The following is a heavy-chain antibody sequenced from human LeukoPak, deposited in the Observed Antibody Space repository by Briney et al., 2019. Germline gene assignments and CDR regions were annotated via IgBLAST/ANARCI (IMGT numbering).Heavy chain of an antibody. CDR1: GFTFSSYS. CDR2: ISSSGSTI. D-gene: IGHD5-18*01. J-gene: IGHJ3*01. Sequence: GGSLRLSCAASGFTFSSYSMNWVRQAPGKGLEWVSYISSSGSTIYYADSVKGRFTVSRDNAKNSLYLQMNSLRAEDTAVYYCAREDTAMVFICWGQGTMVTVSS. V-gene: IGHV3-48*04. CDR3: AREDTAMVFIC.